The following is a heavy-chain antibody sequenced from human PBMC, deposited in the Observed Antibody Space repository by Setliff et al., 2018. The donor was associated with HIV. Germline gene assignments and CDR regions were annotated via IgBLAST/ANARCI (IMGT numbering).Heavy chain of an antibody. CDR2: IYYTGST. V-gene: IGHV4-59*11. J-gene: IGHJ4*02. Sequence: SETLSLTCTVSGASIRSQYWSWIRKPPGKGLEWIGYIYYTGSTNYDPSLQSRVTISLDTSKDQFSLKLSSVTAADTALYYCARQGFVPLGAHQCDYWGPGTLVTVS. D-gene: IGHD3-16*01. CDR1: GASIRSQY. CDR3: ARQGFVPLGAHQCDY.